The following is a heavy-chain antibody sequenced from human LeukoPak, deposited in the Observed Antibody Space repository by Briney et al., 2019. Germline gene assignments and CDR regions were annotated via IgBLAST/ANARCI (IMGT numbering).Heavy chain of an antibody. Sequence: PSETLSLTCTVSGGSISSIIYCWNWIRQPAGKGLDWIGRICTSGSTSYKPSLETRVTISVDTSKNQFSLKLTSVTAADTAVYYCARDHAYGGNPLFDYWGQGTLVTVSS. V-gene: IGHV4-61*02. CDR1: GGSISSIIYC. D-gene: IGHD4-23*01. CDR2: ICTSGST. J-gene: IGHJ4*02. CDR3: ARDHAYGGNPLFDY.